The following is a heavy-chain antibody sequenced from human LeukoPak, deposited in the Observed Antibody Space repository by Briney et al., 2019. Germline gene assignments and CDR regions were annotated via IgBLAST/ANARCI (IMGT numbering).Heavy chain of an antibody. CDR3: ARVWYYGDYDAFDI. D-gene: IGHD4-17*01. J-gene: IGHJ3*02. Sequence: ASVKVSCKASGYTFTGYYMHWVRQAPGQGLEWMGWINPNSGGTNYAQKFQGRVTITRDTSASTAYMELSSLRSEDTAVYYCARVWYYGDYDAFDIWGQGTMVTVSS. CDR2: INPNSGGT. CDR1: GYTFTGYY. V-gene: IGHV1-2*02.